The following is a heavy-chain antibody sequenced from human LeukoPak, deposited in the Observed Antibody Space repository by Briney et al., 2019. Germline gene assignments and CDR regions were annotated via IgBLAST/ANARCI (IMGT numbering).Heavy chain of an antibody. V-gene: IGHV3-48*03. CDR2: ISSSGSTI. Sequence: GGSLRLSCAASGFTFSSYEMNWVRQAPGKGLEWVSYISSSGSTIYYADSVKGRFTISRDNAKNSLYLQMNSLRAEDTAVYYCARDLQGQRLVRGDLDYWGQGTLVTVSS. D-gene: IGHD6-13*01. CDR3: ARDLQGQRLVRGDLDY. J-gene: IGHJ4*02. CDR1: GFTFSSYE.